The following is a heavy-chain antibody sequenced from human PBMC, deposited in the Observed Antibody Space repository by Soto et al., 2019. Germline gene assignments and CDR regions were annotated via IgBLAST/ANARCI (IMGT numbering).Heavy chain of an antibody. CDR2: IIPLFGRG. Sequence: SVKVSCKASGGISTSHSITWIRQAPGQGLQWMGGIIPLFGRGNHAQQFQDRLTITADKSTSTVYMELSSLRLTDPAVYYCARDMDYYHYYGMDVWGQGTTVTVSS. J-gene: IGHJ6*02. CDR3: ARDMDYYHYYGMDV. CDR1: GGISTSHS. V-gene: IGHV1-69*06. D-gene: IGHD3-10*01.